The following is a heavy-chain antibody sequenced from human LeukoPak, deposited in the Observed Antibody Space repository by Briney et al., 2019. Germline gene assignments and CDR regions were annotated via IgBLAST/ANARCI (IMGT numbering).Heavy chain of an antibody. CDR2: ISPDGSTT. D-gene: IGHD6-19*01. CDR1: GFTFSRYW. J-gene: IGHJ4*02. V-gene: IGHV3-74*03. Sequence: PGGSLRLSCAASGFTFSRYWMHWVRQAPGKGLMWVSCISPDGSTTLYADSVKGRFTISKDNPKNTLYLQMNSLRAEDTALYYCAKGSGSRGRDYFDYWGQGTLVTVSA. CDR3: AKGSGSRGRDYFDY.